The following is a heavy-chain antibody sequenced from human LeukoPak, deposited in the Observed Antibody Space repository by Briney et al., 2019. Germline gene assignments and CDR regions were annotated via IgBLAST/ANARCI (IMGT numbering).Heavy chain of an antibody. CDR2: IYTSGST. V-gene: IGHV4-4*07. CDR3: ARGDSAAPEGFDY. Sequence: SDSLSLTCTVSGGSISSCYWSWIRQPAGKGLEWIGRIYTSGSTNYNPSLKSRVTMSVDTSKNQFSLKLSSVTAADTAVYYCARGDSAAPEGFDYWGQGTLVTVSS. D-gene: IGHD1-14*01. CDR1: GGSISSCY. J-gene: IGHJ4*02.